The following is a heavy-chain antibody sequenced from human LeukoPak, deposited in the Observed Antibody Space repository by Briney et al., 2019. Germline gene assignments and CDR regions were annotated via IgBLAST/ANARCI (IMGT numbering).Heavy chain of an antibody. Sequence: PSETLSLTCTVSGGSISSSSYYWGWIRQPPGKGLEWIGSIYYSGSTYYNPSLKSRVTISVDTSKNQFSLRLSSVTAADTAVYYCASPYSQENVWGKGTTVTVSS. D-gene: IGHD6-13*01. J-gene: IGHJ6*04. CDR1: GGSISSSSYY. CDR3: ASPYSQENV. CDR2: IYYSGST. V-gene: IGHV4-39*01.